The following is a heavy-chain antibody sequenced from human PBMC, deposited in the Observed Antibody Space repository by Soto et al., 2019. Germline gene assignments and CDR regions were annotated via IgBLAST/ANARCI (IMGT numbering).Heavy chain of an antibody. V-gene: IGHV3-15*07. CDR3: TTAFRDYYDSSGYYFFDY. CDR2: IKSKTDGGTT. CDR1: GFTFSNAW. D-gene: IGHD3-22*01. J-gene: IGHJ4*02. Sequence: GGSLRLSCAASGFTFSNAWMNWVRQAPGKGLEWVGRIKSKTDGGTTDYAAPVKGRFTISRDDSKNTLYLQMNSLKTEDTAVYYCTTAFRDYYDSSGYYFFDYWGQGTLVTVSS.